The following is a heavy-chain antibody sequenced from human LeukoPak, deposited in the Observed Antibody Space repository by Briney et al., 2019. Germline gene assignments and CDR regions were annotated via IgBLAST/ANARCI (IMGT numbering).Heavy chain of an antibody. CDR3: ARHPTALVSYGFDP. CDR2: IYYSGST. D-gene: IGHD5-18*01. CDR1: GGSFSNYY. Sequence: KTSETLSLTCTVSGGSFSNYYWSWIRQPPGRGLGWIGYIYYSGSTNYNPSLKSRVTISVDTSKNQFSLNLSSVTAADTAVYYCARHPTALVSYGFDPWGQGTLVTVSS. J-gene: IGHJ5*02. V-gene: IGHV4-59*08.